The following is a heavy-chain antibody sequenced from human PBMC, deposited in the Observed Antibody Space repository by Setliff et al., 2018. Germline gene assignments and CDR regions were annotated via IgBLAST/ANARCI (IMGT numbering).Heavy chain of an antibody. J-gene: IGHJ6*03. CDR3: AKVRSSAWSIVYYYMDV. CDR1: GFTFSSYA. Sequence: GSLRLSCAASGFTFSSYAMHWVRQAPGKGLEYVSAISGSGGSTYYADSVKGRFTISRDNSKNTLYLQMNSLRAEDTAVYYCAKVRSSAWSIVYYYMDVWGKGTAVTVSS. D-gene: IGHD6-13*01. V-gene: IGHV3-23*01. CDR2: ISGSGGST.